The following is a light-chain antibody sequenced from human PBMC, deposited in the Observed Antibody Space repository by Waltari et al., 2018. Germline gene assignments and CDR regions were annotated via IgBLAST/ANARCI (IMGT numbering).Light chain of an antibody. V-gene: IGLV3-21*04. CDR1: NIGVKS. J-gene: IGLJ2*01. Sequence: SSVLTRPPSVSLAPGKTASITCGGNNIGVKSVHWYQQRPGQAPVLVIYDDSARPSGIPERFSGSNSGNTATLTISRVEAGDGADYYCQVWDSNTNHVIFGGGTKLTVL. CDR2: DDS. CDR3: QVWDSNTNHVI.